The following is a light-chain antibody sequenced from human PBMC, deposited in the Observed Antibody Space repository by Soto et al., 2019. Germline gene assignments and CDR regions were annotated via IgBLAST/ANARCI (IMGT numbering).Light chain of an antibody. Sequence: EIVLTQSPGTLSLSPGEGATVSCRVSQSINSKSLVWYQRKFGQAPRLLIYNTSSRATGIPDRFSGSGSGTEFTLTISSLQSEDFAVYYCQQYNNWPRTFGQGTKVDIK. V-gene: IGKV3D-15*01. J-gene: IGKJ1*01. CDR3: QQYNNWPRT. CDR1: QSINSKS. CDR2: NTS.